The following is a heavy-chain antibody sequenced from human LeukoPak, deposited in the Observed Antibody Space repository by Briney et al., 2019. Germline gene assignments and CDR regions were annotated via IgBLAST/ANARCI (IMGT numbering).Heavy chain of an antibody. Sequence: ASVKVSCKASGYTFTTYDINWVRQAPGQGLEWMGWMNPNSGNTGYAQKFQGRVTITRNTSITTAYLEFSSLRPADTAIYYCVTGAPWVWGQGTL. V-gene: IGHV1-8*03. CDR3: VTGAPWV. CDR2: MNPNSGNT. J-gene: IGHJ4*02. D-gene: IGHD1-26*01. CDR1: GYTFTTYD.